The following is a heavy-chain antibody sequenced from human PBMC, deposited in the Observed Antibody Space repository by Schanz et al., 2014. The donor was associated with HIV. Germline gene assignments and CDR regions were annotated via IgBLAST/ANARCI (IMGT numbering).Heavy chain of an antibody. D-gene: IGHD1-1*01. CDR3: ARRDTGTLYYYYHYGMDV. Sequence: QVQLVESGGGVVQPGRSLRLSCAASGFTFSIFGMHWVRQAPGKGLEWVAVISYDGSNKYYADSVKGRFTISRDNSKNTLYLQMNSLRGDDTAVYYCARRDTGTLYYYYHYGMDVWGQGTTVTVSS. CDR2: ISYDGSNK. CDR1: GFTFSIFG. J-gene: IGHJ6*02. V-gene: IGHV3-33*05.